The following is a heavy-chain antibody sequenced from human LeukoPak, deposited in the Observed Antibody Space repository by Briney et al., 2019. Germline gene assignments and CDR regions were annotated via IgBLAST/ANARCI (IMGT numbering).Heavy chain of an antibody. J-gene: IGHJ4*02. CDR2: INLNSGGT. Sequence: ASVAVSCKASGYTFTGYYMHWMRQAPGQGLEWMGWINLNSGGTNYAQKFQGRVSLTRDTSLSTVYMELRRLRSDDTAVYYCASWAGGSDSVASFDYWGQGTLVTVSS. CDR3: ASWAGGSDSVASFDY. CDR1: GYTFTGYY. D-gene: IGHD3-10*01. V-gene: IGHV1-2*02.